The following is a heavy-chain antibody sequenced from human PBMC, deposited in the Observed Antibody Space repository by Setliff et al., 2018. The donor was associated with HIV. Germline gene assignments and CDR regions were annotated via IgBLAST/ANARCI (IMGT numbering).Heavy chain of an antibody. CDR1: GYTFTSYW. CDR2: IYPGDSDT. V-gene: IGHV5-51*01. D-gene: IGHD2-21*02. CDR3: TRHILAYCAGDYYPLDY. J-gene: IGHJ4*02. Sequence: PGESLKISCKGSGYTFTSYWIGWVRQMPGKGLEWMGIIYPGDSDTRYSPSFQGQVTISADKSINTAFLQWSSLKASDTAIYYCTRHILAYCAGDYYPLDYWGQGTLVTVAS.